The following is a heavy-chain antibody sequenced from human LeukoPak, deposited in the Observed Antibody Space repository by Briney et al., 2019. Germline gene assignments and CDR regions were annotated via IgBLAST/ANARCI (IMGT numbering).Heavy chain of an antibody. V-gene: IGHV1-2*02. J-gene: IGHJ4*02. D-gene: IGHD2-15*01. CDR1: GYTFTGYY. CDR3: ARAGYCSGGSCYLDY. Sequence: ASVKVSCKASGYTFTGYYMHWVRQAPGQGLEWMGWINPNSGGTNYAQKFQGRVTMTRDTSISTAYMELSRLRSDDTAVYYCARAGYCSGGSCYLDYWGQGTLVTVSS. CDR2: INPNSGGT.